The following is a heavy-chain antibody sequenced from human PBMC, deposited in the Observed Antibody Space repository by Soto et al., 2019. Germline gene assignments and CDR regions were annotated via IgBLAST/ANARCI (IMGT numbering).Heavy chain of an antibody. CDR1: GYTLTELS. J-gene: IGHJ4*02. Sequence: ASVKVSCKVSGYTLTELSMHWVRQAPGKGLEWMGGFDPEGGETIYAQKFQGRVTMTEDTSTDTAYMELSSLRSEDTAVYYCASQDTATFSVDYWGQGTLVTVSS. D-gene: IGHD5-18*01. V-gene: IGHV1-24*01. CDR3: ASQDTATFSVDY. CDR2: FDPEGGET.